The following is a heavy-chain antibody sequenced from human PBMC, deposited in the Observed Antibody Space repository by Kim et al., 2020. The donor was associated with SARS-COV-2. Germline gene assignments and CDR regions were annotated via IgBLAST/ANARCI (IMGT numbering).Heavy chain of an antibody. D-gene: IGHD6-19*01. Sequence: ASVKVSCKTSGYTFNMYGIFWVRQAPGQGLEWMGWISAYNGKTKNAQNFQGRVTMTTDTSTSTAYMELKNLRYDETAVYYCATGIGSGWFFDYWDQGTLV. CDR2: ISAYNGKT. CDR1: GYTFNMYG. J-gene: IGHJ4*02. CDR3: ATGIGSGWFFDY. V-gene: IGHV1-18*01.